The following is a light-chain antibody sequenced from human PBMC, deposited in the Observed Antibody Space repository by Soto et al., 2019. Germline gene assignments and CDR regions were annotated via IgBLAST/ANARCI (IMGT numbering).Light chain of an antibody. Sequence: QSALTQPASVSGSPGQSITISCTGTSSDVGSYNLVSWYQQHPGKAPKLIIYEGSGRPSGVSNRFSGSKSGNTDSLTISGSKAEDEADHDCSSYAGSSTFYVFGTGTKLTVL. CDR3: SSYAGSSTFYV. CDR2: EGS. J-gene: IGLJ1*01. V-gene: IGLV2-23*01. CDR1: SSDVGSYNL.